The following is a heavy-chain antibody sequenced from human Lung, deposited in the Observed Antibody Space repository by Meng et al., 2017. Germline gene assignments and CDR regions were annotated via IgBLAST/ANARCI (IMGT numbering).Heavy chain of an antibody. CDR3: VRPDWELLNWFDP. CDR1: GGSISSSSYY. D-gene: IGHD1-26*01. CDR2: IDNTGST. V-gene: IGHV4-39*01. Sequence: QLQLQESGPGLVTPSETLSLSCTVSGGSISSSSYYWGWTRQPPGKGLEWIGSIDNTGSTHYNPSLKSRVSMSVDTSKNQFSLRLNSVTAADTAVYYCVRPDWELLNWFDPWGQGTLVTVSS. J-gene: IGHJ5*02.